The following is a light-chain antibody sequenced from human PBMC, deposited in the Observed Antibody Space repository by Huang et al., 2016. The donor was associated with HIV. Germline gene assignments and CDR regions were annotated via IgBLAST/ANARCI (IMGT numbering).Light chain of an antibody. J-gene: IGKJ3*01. CDR2: DAS. Sequence: DIQMTQSPSSLSASVGDRVTITCRASQSIRSYLNWYQQKPGKAPKVLIYDASSVQSGVPPRFSGSGSETNFTLTIGSLQPEDFGTYYCQQSYSSPGFTFGPGTVVEIK. CDR1: QSIRSY. CDR3: QQSYSSPGFT. V-gene: IGKV1-39*01.